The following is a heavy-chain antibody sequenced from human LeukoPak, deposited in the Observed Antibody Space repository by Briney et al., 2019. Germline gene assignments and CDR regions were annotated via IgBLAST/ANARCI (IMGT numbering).Heavy chain of an antibody. CDR3: ASQGGLRNDF. D-gene: IGHD2-15*01. V-gene: IGHV4-4*02. J-gene: IGHJ4*02. CDR1: GGSITTRDC. CDR2: ICLDGRI. Sequence: SETLSLTCAVSGGSITTRDCWCRVRQPPGKGLEWIGEICLDGRIHYTPSLRSRLSISIDRSKAQFSLNSVSVAAADTAIYFCASQGGLRNDFWGQGILVSVSS.